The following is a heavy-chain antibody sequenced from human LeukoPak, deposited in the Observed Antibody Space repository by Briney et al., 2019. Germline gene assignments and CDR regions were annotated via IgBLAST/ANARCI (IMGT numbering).Heavy chain of an antibody. V-gene: IGHV7-4-1*02. CDR3: ARRPVGWSAMVTALDY. Sequence: AASVKVSCKASGYTFTSYAMNWVRQAPGQGLEWMGWINTNTGNPTYAQGFTGRFVFSLDTSVSTAYLQISSLKAEDTAVYYCARRPVGWSAMVTALDYWGQGTLVTVSS. CDR1: GYTFTSYA. J-gene: IGHJ4*02. D-gene: IGHD5-18*01. CDR2: INTNTGNP.